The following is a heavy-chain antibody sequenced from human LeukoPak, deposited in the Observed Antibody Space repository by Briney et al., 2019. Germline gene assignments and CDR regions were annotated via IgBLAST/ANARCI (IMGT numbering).Heavy chain of an antibody. CDR1: GYTFTSYY. Sequence: ASVKVSCKASGYTFTSYYMHWVRQAPGQGLEWMGIINPSGGSTNYAQKFQGRVTMTRDTSTSTVYMELSSLRSEDTAVYYCARDLGGFGELSGYYYYYGMDVWGQGTTVTVSS. J-gene: IGHJ6*02. CDR3: ARDLGGFGELSGYYYYYGMDV. D-gene: IGHD3-10*01. V-gene: IGHV1-46*01. CDR2: INPSGGST.